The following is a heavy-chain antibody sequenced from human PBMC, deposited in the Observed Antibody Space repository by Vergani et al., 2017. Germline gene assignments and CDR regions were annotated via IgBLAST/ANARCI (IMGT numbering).Heavy chain of an antibody. J-gene: IGHJ4*02. CDR2: IRSKAYGGTT. CDR1: GFTFGAYA. D-gene: IGHD5-24*01. V-gene: IGHV3-49*04. CDR3: TAGITNLDY. Sequence: EVQLVESGGGLVQPGRSLRLSCTASGFTFGAYAMSWVRQAPGKGLEWVGFIRSKAYGGTTEYAASGKGRFTISRDDSKSIAYLQMNSLKTEDTAVYYCTAGITNLDYWGQGSLVTVSS.